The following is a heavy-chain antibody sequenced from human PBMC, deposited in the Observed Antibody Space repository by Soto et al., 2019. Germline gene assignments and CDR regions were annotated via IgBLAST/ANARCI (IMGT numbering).Heavy chain of an antibody. V-gene: IGHV4-31*03. CDR1: GGSISSGGYY. J-gene: IGHJ4*02. Sequence: SETLSLTCTVSGGSISSGGYYWSWIRQRPGKGLEWIGYIYYSGSTYYNPSLKSRVTISVDTSKNQFSLKLSSVTAADTAVYYCARDGNGGIAAAGTQLDYWGQGTLVTVSS. D-gene: IGHD6-13*01. CDR2: IYYSGST. CDR3: ARDGNGGIAAAGTQLDY.